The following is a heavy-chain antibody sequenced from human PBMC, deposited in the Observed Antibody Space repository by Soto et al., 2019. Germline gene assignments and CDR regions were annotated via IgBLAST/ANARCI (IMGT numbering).Heavy chain of an antibody. V-gene: IGHV5-51*01. CDR2: IYPGDSDT. CDR3: ARPPPRQYYYDSSGYGDAFDI. CDR1: GYSFTSYW. D-gene: IGHD3-22*01. J-gene: IGHJ3*02. Sequence: ESLKISGKGSGYSFTSYWIGRVRQMPGKGLEWMGIIYPGDSDTRYSPSFQGQVTISADKSISTAYLQWSSLKASDTAMYYCARPPPRQYYYDSSGYGDAFDIWGQGTMVTVSS.